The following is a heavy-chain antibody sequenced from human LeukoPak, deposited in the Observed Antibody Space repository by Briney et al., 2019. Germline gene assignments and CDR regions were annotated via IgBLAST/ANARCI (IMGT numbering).Heavy chain of an antibody. CDR2: ISSSGSTI. CDR1: GFTFSSHG. Sequence: GGSLRLSCAASGFTFSSHGMNWVRQAPGKGLEWVSYISSSGSTIYYADSVKGRFTISRDNAKNSLYLQMNSLRAEDTAVYYCAELGITMIGGVWGKGTTVTISS. D-gene: IGHD3-10*02. J-gene: IGHJ6*04. V-gene: IGHV3-48*04. CDR3: AELGITMIGGV.